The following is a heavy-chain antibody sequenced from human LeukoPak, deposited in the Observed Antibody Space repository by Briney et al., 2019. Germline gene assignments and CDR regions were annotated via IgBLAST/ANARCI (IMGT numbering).Heavy chain of an antibody. J-gene: IGHJ3*02. V-gene: IGHV4-39*07. D-gene: IGHD3-22*01. CDR2: IYLSGST. CDR1: GGSISSTSYY. Sequence: SETLSLTCTVSGGSISSTSYYWGWIRQPPGKGLEWIGNIYLSGSTYYNPSLKSRVTISVDASKNQFSLKLSSVTAADTAVYYCAREYTYYYDSSGYYYVVNDAFDIWGQGTMVTVSS. CDR3: AREYTYYYDSSGYYYVVNDAFDI.